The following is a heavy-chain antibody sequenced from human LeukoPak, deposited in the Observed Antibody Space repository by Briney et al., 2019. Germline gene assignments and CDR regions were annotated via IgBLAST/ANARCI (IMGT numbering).Heavy chain of an antibody. J-gene: IGHJ3*02. Sequence: PSETLSLTCTVSGGSISSYYWSWIRQPPGKGLEWIGYIYYSGSTNYNPSLKSRVTISVDTSKNQFSLKLSSVTAADTAVYYCARLWKLTGYSSGWPDAFDIWGQGTMVTVSS. CDR2: IYYSGST. V-gene: IGHV4-59*08. D-gene: IGHD6-19*01. CDR1: GGSISSYY. CDR3: ARLWKLTGYSSGWPDAFDI.